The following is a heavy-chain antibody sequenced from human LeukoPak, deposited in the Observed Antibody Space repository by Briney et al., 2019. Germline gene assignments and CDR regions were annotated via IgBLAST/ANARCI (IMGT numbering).Heavy chain of an antibody. CDR1: GGTFSSYA. V-gene: IGHV1-69*01. Sequence: SVKVSCTASGGTFSSYALSWVRQPPGQGLEWMCRIIPIFGTTSYAQKFKGRVPLTADASTSTAYMELSSQRSEDKAVYYCARDLKGKGPGSDSTNYCSQASQVTVYS. J-gene: IGHJ4*01. D-gene: IGHD3-10*01. CDR2: IIPIFGTT. CDR3: ARDLKGKGPGSDSTNY.